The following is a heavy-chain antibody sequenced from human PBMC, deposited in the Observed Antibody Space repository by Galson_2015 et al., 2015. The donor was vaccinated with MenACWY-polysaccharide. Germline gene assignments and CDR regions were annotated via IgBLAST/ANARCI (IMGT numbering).Heavy chain of an antibody. D-gene: IGHD6-13*01. J-gene: IGHJ6*02. Sequence: SLRLSCAASGFTSSSYGMHWVRQAPGKGLEWVAFIRYDGSKKYYADSVKGRFTISRDNSKNTLFLQMNSLRTEDTAVYYCARGRGYSSSWYYYGMDVWGQGTTVTVSS. CDR3: ARGRGYSSSWYYYGMDV. V-gene: IGHV3-30*02. CDR2: IRYDGSKK. CDR1: GFTSSSYG.